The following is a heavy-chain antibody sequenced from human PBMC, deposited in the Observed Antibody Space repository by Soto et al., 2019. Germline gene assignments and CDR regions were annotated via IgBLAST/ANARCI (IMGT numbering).Heavy chain of an antibody. J-gene: IGHJ4*02. D-gene: IGHD3-9*01. CDR3: AKVLYYDILAGDFDY. CDR1: GFTFSSYA. CDR2: ISGSGGST. Sequence: EVQLLESGGGLVQPGGSLRLSCAASGFTFSSYAMSWVRQAPGKGLEWVSAISGSGGSTYYADSVKGRFTISRDNSKNTLYLQMNSLRAEDTAVYYFAKVLYYDILAGDFDYWGQGTLVTVSS. V-gene: IGHV3-23*01.